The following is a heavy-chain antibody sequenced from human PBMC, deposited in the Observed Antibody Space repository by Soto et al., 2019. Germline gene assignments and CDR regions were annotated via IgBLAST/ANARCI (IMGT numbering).Heavy chain of an antibody. J-gene: IGHJ6*02. Sequence: QVQLVQSGAEVKKPGSSVKVSCKASGGTFSSYAISWVRQAPGQGLEWMGGIIPIFGTANYAQKFQGRVTITADESTSTAYMELSSLRSEDTAVYYCARGKLGTLRRTVSYGMDVWGQGTTVTVSS. V-gene: IGHV1-69*01. CDR1: GGTFSSYA. CDR3: ARGKLGTLRRTVSYGMDV. CDR2: IIPIFGTA. D-gene: IGHD4-17*01.